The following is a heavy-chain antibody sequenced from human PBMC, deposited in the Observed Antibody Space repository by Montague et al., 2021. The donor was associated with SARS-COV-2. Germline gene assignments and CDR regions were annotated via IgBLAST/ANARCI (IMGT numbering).Heavy chain of an antibody. Sequence: SETLSLTCTVSGDSMTGDSMSRYYWRSIRQTPGKGLEWIGYISNSGFTNDNPSLMNLVTTSVDTSHNQFSLTPNSVTAADAAVYYCARVRKDDYGDNYLDYWGQGTLVTASS. J-gene: IGHJ4*02. D-gene: IGHD4-17*01. CDR2: ISNSGFT. CDR3: ARVRKDDYGDNYLDY. CDR1: GDSMTGDSMSRYY. V-gene: IGHV4-61*01.